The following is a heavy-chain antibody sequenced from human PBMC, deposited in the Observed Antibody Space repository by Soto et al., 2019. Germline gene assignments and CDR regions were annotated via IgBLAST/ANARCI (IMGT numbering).Heavy chain of an antibody. CDR2: ISYDGSNK. CDR1: GFTFSRYG. D-gene: IGHD3-9*01. CDR3: AKVYPLRYFDWLLSPFDP. Sequence: LRLSCAASGFTFSRYGMHWVRQAPGKGLEWVAVISYDGSNKYYADSVKGRFTISRDNSKNTLYLQMNSLRAEDTAVYYCAKVYPLRYFDWLLSPFDPWGQGTLVTVSS. V-gene: IGHV3-30*18. J-gene: IGHJ5*02.